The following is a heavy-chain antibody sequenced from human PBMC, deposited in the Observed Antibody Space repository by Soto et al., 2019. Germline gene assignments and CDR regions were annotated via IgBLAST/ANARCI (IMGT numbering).Heavy chain of an antibody. CDR2: MNPNSGNT. J-gene: IGHJ4*02. V-gene: IGHV1-8*01. Sequence: GASVKVSCKASGYTFTSYDINWVRQATGQGLEWMGWMNPNSGNTGYAQKFQGRVTMTRNTSISTAYMELSSLRSEDTAVYYCARLGILCSGGSCYSQPDYWGQGTLVTVSS. D-gene: IGHD2-15*01. CDR3: ARLGILCSGGSCYSQPDY. CDR1: GYTFTSYD.